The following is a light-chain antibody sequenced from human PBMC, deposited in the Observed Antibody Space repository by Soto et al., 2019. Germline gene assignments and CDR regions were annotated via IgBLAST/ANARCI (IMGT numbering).Light chain of an antibody. Sequence: QSALTQPASVSGSPGQSITISCTGTSSDVGDHNYVAWYQQHPGKAPKLIIYDVNNRPSGISNRFSGFKSGNTASLTISWLQAEDEADYFCSSPTSSSTHVFGTGTKLTVL. CDR3: SSPTSSSTHV. CDR1: SSDVGDHNY. CDR2: DVN. V-gene: IGLV2-14*03. J-gene: IGLJ1*01.